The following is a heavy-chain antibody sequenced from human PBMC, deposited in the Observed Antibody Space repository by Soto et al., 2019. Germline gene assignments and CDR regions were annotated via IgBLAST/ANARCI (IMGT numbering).Heavy chain of an antibody. J-gene: IGHJ6*02. CDR1: GGTFSSYA. CDR3: ASRDYDFWTAVSYYYGMDV. Sequence: QVQLVQSGAEVKKPGSSVKVSCKASGGTFSSYAISWVRQAPGQGLERMGGIIPIFGTANYAQKFQGRVTITADESTSTAYMELSSLRSEDTAVYYCASRDYDFWTAVSYYYGMDVWGQGTTVTVSS. D-gene: IGHD3-3*01. CDR2: IIPIFGTA. V-gene: IGHV1-69*01.